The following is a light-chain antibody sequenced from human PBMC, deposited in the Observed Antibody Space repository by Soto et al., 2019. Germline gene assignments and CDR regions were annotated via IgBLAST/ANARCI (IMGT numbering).Light chain of an antibody. CDR2: GAS. J-gene: IGKJ5*01. CDR1: QSVSSN. Sequence: RVMTPSACTLSMTPEERATLXXRASQSVSSNLAWYQQKTGQAPRLLIYGASTRATGIPARFSGSGSGTEFTLTISSLQSEDFAVYYCQQYNYWPPKIPFGQGTRLAI. CDR3: QQYNYWPPKIP. V-gene: IGKV3-15*01.